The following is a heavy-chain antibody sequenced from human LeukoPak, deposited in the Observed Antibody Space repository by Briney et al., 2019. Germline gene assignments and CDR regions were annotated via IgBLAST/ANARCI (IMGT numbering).Heavy chain of an antibody. Sequence: GGSLRLPCAASGFTFSSYSMNWVRQAPGKGLEWVSYISSSSSTIYYADSVKGRFTISRDNAKNSLYLQMNSLRAEDTAVYYCASSLTTVTLYYYYYMDVWGKGTTVTVSS. D-gene: IGHD4-11*01. V-gene: IGHV3-48*01. CDR2: ISSSSSTI. CDR3: ASSLTTVTLYYYYYMDV. J-gene: IGHJ6*03. CDR1: GFTFSSYS.